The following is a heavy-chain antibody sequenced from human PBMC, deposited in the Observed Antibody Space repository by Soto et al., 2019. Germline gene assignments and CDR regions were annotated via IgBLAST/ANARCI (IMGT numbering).Heavy chain of an antibody. CDR3: AKHKGGVVVTVILDYYYGMDV. Sequence: GGSMILSCAASGVTFSIYAVSGVRQAPGKGLEWVSAISGSGGSTYYADSVKGRFTISRDNSKKRLYLQMISLRAGDTAVYYCAKHKGGVVVTVILDYYYGMDVWGQGTTVTVSS. CDR2: ISGSGGST. J-gene: IGHJ6*02. V-gene: IGHV3-23*01. CDR1: GVTFSIYA. D-gene: IGHD2-21*02.